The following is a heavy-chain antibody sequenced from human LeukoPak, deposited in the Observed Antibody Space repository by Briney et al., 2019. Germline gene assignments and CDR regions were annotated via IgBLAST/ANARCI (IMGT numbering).Heavy chain of an antibody. D-gene: IGHD5-24*01. J-gene: IGHJ4*02. CDR1: GFSFSTYS. Sequence: GGSLRLSCAASGFSFSTYSMNWVRQAPGQGPEWISYITDNGKNKYYADSMKGRFTISRDNVKNSLYPQMDSLRAEDTAVYYCARGGVGDGDYFGIWGQGTLVTVSS. V-gene: IGHV3-48*01. CDR2: ITDNGKNK. CDR3: ARGGVGDGDYFGI.